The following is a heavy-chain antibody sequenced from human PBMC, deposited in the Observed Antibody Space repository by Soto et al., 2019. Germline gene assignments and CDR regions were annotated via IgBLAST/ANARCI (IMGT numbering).Heavy chain of an antibody. D-gene: IGHD1-1*01. Sequence: PSETLSLTCTVSGGSISSYYWSWIRQPPGKGLEWIGYIYYSGSTNYNPSLKSRVTISVDTSKNQFSLKLSSVTAADKAVYYCARGGTVYYYYGMDVWGKGTTVTVSS. J-gene: IGHJ6*04. CDR3: ARGGTVYYYYGMDV. CDR1: GGSISSYY. CDR2: IYYSGST. V-gene: IGHV4-59*01.